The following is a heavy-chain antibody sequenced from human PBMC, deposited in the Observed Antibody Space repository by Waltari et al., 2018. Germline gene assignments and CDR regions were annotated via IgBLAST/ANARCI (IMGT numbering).Heavy chain of an antibody. Sequence: QVQLVQSGAEVKKPGASVKVSCKAFGYTFSDYYMHWVRQAPGQGLEWMGWINPNSESTKYAQNVQGRVTFTRDTSINTVYMELSSLRSDDTALYYCARDGSVDFWGQGTLVTVSS. CDR1: GYTFSDYY. V-gene: IGHV1-2*02. J-gene: IGHJ4*02. CDR2: INPNSEST. CDR3: ARDGSVDF.